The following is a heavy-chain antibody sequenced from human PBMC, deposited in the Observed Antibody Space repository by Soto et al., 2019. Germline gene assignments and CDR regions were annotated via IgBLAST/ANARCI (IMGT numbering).Heavy chain of an antibody. CDR3: ARGLWDSSGSYYYYGMDV. CDR1: GFTFSSYG. D-gene: IGHD6-19*01. J-gene: IGHJ6*02. CDR2: IWYDGSNK. Sequence: GGSLRLSCAASGFTFSSYGMHWVRQAPGKGLEWVAVIWYDGSNKYYADSVKGRFTISRDNSKNTLYLQMNSLRAEDTAVYYCARGLWDSSGSYYYYGMDVWGQGTTVTVSS. V-gene: IGHV3-33*01.